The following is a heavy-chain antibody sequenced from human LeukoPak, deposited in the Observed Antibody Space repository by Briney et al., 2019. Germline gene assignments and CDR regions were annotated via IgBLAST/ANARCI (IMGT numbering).Heavy chain of an antibody. D-gene: IGHD3-16*02. CDR2: IVVGSGNT. J-gene: IGHJ4*02. CDR1: GFTFTSSA. Sequence: EASVKVSCKASGFTFTSSAVQWVRQARGQRLEWIGWIVVGSGNTNYAQKLQGRVTMTTDTSTSTAYMELRSLRSDDTAVYYCARDRGYVWGSYRFPDYWGQGTLVTVSS. CDR3: ARDRGYVWGSYRFPDY. V-gene: IGHV1-58*01.